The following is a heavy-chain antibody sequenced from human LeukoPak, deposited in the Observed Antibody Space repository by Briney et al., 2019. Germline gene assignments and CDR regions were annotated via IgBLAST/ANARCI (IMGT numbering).Heavy chain of an antibody. Sequence: PSETLSLTCAVYGGSFSNYYWSWIRQSPGKGLEWIGEITHSGSTNYNPSLKSRVTISVDTSKNQFSLKLSSVTAADTAVYYCARDGYSGNDGLWGQGTLVTVSS. CDR1: GGSFSNYY. V-gene: IGHV4-34*01. J-gene: IGHJ4*02. CDR3: ARDGYSGNDGL. CDR2: ITHSGST. D-gene: IGHD5-12*01.